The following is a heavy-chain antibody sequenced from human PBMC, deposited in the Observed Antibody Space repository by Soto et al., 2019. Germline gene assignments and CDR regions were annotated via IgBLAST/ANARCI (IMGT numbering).Heavy chain of an antibody. CDR3: ARDLTGYSYDRDAWFGELYSSFWFDP. V-gene: IGHV3-20*01. D-gene: IGHD3-10*01. Sequence: PGGSLRLSCAASGFTFDDYGMSWVRQAPGKGLEWVSGINWNGGSTGYADSVKGRFTISRDNAKNSLYLQMNSLRAEDTALYHCARDLTGYSYDRDAWFGELYSSFWFDPWGQGTLVTVCS. J-gene: IGHJ5*02. CDR2: INWNGGST. CDR1: GFTFDDYG.